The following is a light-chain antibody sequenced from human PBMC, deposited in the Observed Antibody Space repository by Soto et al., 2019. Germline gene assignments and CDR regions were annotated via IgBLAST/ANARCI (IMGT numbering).Light chain of an antibody. CDR2: DVS. J-gene: IGLJ1*01. Sequence: QCVLTQPASMSGSPGQSVTISCAGTSNDIGGYNYVSWYQHHPGTAPKLIIYDVSSRPSGVSHRFSGSKSGNTASLTISGLQAEDVADYYCSSYTSSSLYVFGTGAKVPVL. V-gene: IGLV2-14*01. CDR3: SSYTSSSLYV. CDR1: SNDIGGYNY.